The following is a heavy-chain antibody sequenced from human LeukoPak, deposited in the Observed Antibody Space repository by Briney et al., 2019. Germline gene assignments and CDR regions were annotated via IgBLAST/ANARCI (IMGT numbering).Heavy chain of an antibody. J-gene: IGHJ4*02. CDR2: ITSDGTTR. CDR1: GFTFRNYW. V-gene: IGHV3-74*01. CDR3: VRDNYGVGY. D-gene: IGHD3-10*01. Sequence: GGSLRLSCAASGFTFRNYWMQWVRQAPGKGLVWVSHITSDGTTRTYADSVKGRFTISRDNAKNTLYLQMNSLRAEDTAVYYCVRDNYGVGYWGQGTLVTVPS.